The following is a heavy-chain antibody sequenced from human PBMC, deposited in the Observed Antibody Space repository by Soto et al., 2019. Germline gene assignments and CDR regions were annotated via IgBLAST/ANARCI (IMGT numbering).Heavy chain of an antibody. CDR2: ISYDGSNK. Sequence: GGSLRLSCAASGFTFSSYAMHWVRQAPGKGLEWVAVISYDGSNKYYADFVKGRFTISRDNSKNTLYLQMNSLRAEDTAVYYCAIGAYYYDSLSYWGQGTLVTVSS. D-gene: IGHD3-22*01. J-gene: IGHJ4*02. CDR3: AIGAYYYDSLSY. CDR1: GFTFSSYA. V-gene: IGHV3-30-3*01.